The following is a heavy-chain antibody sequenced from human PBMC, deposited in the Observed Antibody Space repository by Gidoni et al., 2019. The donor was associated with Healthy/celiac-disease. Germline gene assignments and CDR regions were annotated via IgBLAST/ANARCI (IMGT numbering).Heavy chain of an antibody. CDR2: ISWNSGSI. CDR1: GFTFDAYA. D-gene: IGHD1-26*01. V-gene: IGHV3-9*01. Sequence: EVQLVESGGGLVQPGRSLRLSCAASGFTFDAYAMHWVRQAPGKGLEWVSGISWNSGSIGYADSVKGRFTISRDNAKNSLYLQMNSLRAEDTALYYCAKEAHSGSYSGSGHFDYWGQGTLVTVSS. CDR3: AKEAHSGSYSGSGHFDY. J-gene: IGHJ4*02.